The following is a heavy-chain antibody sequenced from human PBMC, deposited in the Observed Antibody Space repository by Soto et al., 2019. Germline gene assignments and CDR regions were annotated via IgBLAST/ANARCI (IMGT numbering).Heavy chain of an antibody. D-gene: IGHD2-15*01. CDR3: ARVRYCSGGSCYPRFDP. CDR1: GGSISSSSYY. Sequence: SETLSLTCTVSGGSISSSSYYCGWIRQPPGKGLEWIGSIYYSGSTYYNPSLKSRVTISVDTSKTQFSLKLSSVTAADTAVYYCARVRYCSGGSCYPRFDPWGQGTLVTVSS. CDR2: IYYSGST. V-gene: IGHV4-39*07. J-gene: IGHJ5*02.